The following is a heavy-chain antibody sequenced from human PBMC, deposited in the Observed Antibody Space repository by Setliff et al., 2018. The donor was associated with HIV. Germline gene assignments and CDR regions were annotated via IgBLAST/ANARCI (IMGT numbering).Heavy chain of an antibody. Sequence: SLRLSCAASGFTFSSYGMSWVRQAPERGLEWVSAISDSGDNTNYADSVKGRFTISRDDSKNTLYLQMTSLRAEDTAVYYCAKSAFGGVSPFDYWGQGTLVTVSS. CDR1: GFTFSSYG. CDR3: AKSAFGGVSPFDY. CDR2: ISDSGDNT. D-gene: IGHD3-16*01. V-gene: IGHV3-23*01. J-gene: IGHJ4*02.